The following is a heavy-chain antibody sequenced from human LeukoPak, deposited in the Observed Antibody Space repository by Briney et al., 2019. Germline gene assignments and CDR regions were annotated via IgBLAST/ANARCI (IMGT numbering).Heavy chain of an antibody. CDR1: EFPLSGAW. V-gene: IGHV3-74*01. CDR3: ARANSGFYFDY. D-gene: IGHD6-19*01. Sequence: GGSLRLSCEASEFPLSGAWMPWVGKAPGKGLVGVSRINSDGTTTTYADSVKGRFTISRDNARNTLYLQMNSLRAEDTAVYYCARANSGFYFDYWGQGTLVTVSS. CDR2: INSDGTTT. J-gene: IGHJ4*02.